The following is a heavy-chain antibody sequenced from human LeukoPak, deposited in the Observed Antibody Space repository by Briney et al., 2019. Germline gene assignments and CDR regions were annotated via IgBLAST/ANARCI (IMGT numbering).Heavy chain of an antibody. Sequence: ASVKVSCKASGYTFTSYAMHWVRQAPGQRLEWMGWINAGNGNTKYSQKFQGRVTITRDTSASTAYMELSSLRSEDTAVYYCARGRRPYYGPDYWGQGTLVTVSS. V-gene: IGHV1-3*01. CDR3: ARGRRPYYGPDY. J-gene: IGHJ4*02. CDR2: INAGNGNT. D-gene: IGHD3-10*01. CDR1: GYTFTSYA.